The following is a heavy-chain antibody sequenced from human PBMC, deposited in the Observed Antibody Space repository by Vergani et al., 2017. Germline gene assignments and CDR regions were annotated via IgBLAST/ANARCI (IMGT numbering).Heavy chain of an antibody. CDR3: ARSIVSRNPPDYFDN. Sequence: QVQLQESGPGLVRPSETLSLTCTVSGGSLSGYYWNWIRQTPGEGLEWIGYVEDSGYSNYNPSLKTRVSMSSVTSNNQFSLMLSSVTVADTAVSYCARSIVSRNPPDYFDNWGQGTLVTVSS. CDR2: VEDSGYS. CDR1: GGSLSGYY. V-gene: IGHV4-59*01. J-gene: IGHJ4*02. D-gene: IGHD1-14*01.